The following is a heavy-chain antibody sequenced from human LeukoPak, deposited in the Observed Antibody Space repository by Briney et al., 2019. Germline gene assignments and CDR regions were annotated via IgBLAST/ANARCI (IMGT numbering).Heavy chain of an antibody. CDR1: GGSISSSSYY. J-gene: IGHJ4*02. D-gene: IGHD3-16*01. V-gene: IGHV4-39*07. CDR3: ARGRAEFGGYEGIDY. CDR2: IYYSGST. Sequence: SETLSLTCTVSGGSISSSSYYWGWIRQPPGKGLEWIGSIYYSGSTYYNPSLKSRVTISVDTSKNQFSLKLSSVTAADTAVYYCARGRAEFGGYEGIDYWGQGTLVTVSS.